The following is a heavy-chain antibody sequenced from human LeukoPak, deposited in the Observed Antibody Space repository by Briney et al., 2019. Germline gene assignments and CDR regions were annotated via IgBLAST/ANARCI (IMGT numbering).Heavy chain of an antibody. CDR3: AKDDFMITFAIFLGGSGRFDP. V-gene: IGHV3-23*01. J-gene: IGHJ5*02. CDR1: GFTFSSYA. Sequence: GGSLRLSCAASGFTFSSYAMSWVRQAPGKGLEWVSAISGSGGSTYYADSVKGRFTISRDNSKNTLYLQMNSLRAEDTAVYYCAKDDFMITFAIFLGGSGRFDPWGQGTLVTVSS. CDR2: ISGSGGST. D-gene: IGHD3-16*01.